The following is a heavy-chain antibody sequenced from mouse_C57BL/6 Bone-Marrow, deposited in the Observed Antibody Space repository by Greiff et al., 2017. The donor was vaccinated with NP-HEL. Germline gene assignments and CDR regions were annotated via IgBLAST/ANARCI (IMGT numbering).Heavy chain of an antibody. Sequence: QVQLKESGPELVKPGASVKISCKASGYAFSSSWMNWVKQRPGTGLEWIGRIYPGDGDTNYNGKFKGKATLTADQSSSTAYMQLRSLTSEDSAVYFCASGYCGRGFAYGCQGTLVTVSA. CDR2: IYPGDGDT. CDR1: GYAFSSSW. J-gene: IGHJ3*01. CDR3: ASGYCGRGFAY. D-gene: IGHD1-1*01. V-gene: IGHV1-82*01.